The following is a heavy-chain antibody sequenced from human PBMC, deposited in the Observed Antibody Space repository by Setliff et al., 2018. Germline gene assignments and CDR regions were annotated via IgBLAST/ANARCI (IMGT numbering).Heavy chain of an antibody. J-gene: IGHJ6*03. CDR1: GAAISTYY. Sequence: SETLSLTCAVSGAAISTYYWSWLRQPPGKGLEWIGYVSYGGSTKYNPSLESRVTISLDAPKNQFSLKLTSVTAADTAVYYYARTGTTYYYSCMDVWGKGTTVTVSS. CDR3: ARTGTTYYYSCMDV. CDR2: VSYGGST. D-gene: IGHD3-22*01. V-gene: IGHV4-59*08.